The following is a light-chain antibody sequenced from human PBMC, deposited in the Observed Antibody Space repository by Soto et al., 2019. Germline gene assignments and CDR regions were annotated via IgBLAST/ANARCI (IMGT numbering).Light chain of an antibody. CDR3: AAWDDSLSGVV. V-gene: IGLV1-47*01. J-gene: IGLJ2*01. CDR1: SSNIGSNY. CDR2: RNS. Sequence: QSVLTQPPSASGTPGQRVTISCSGSSSNIGSNYVYWYQQLPGTVPQLLIYRNSERPSGVPDRFSGSKSGTSASLAISGLRFGDEADYYCAAWDDSLSGVVFGGGTKLTVL.